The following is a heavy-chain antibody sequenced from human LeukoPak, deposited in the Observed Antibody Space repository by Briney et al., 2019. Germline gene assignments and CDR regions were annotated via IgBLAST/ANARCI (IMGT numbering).Heavy chain of an antibody. CDR3: ARRGLMVRGVISLDAFDI. J-gene: IGHJ3*02. CDR2: INPSGCST. V-gene: IGHV1-46*01. D-gene: IGHD3-10*01. Sequence: GASVKVSCKASVYTFTSYYMHWVRQAPGQGLEGMGIINPSGCSTSYAQKFQGRVTMTRDTSTSTVYMELSSLRSEDTAVYYCARRGLMVRGVISLDAFDIWGQGTMVTVSS. CDR1: VYTFTSYY.